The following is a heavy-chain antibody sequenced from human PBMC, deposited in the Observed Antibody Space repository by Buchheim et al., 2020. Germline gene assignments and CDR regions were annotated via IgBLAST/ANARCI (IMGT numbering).Heavy chain of an antibody. CDR1: GFTFSSYG. V-gene: IGHV3-30*03. Sequence: VQLLESRGGLVQPGGSLRLSCAASGFTFSSYGVHWVRQAPGKGLEWVAVISYDGRNKYYADSVKGRFTISRDNSKNTLYLQMNSLRAEDTAVYYCARDRLDNRYFDWFPGGYWGQGTL. J-gene: IGHJ4*02. CDR3: ARDRLDNRYFDWFPGGY. D-gene: IGHD3-9*01. CDR2: ISYDGRNK.